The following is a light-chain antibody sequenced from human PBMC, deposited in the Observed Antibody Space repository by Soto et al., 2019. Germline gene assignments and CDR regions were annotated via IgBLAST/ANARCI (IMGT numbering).Light chain of an antibody. Sequence: QTVVTQEPSVTVSPGGTVTLTCASSTGGVTSGYYPNWFQQKPGQAPRALIYGTNNKHSWTPARFSGSLLGGKAALTLSGVQPEDEAEYYCLLFYRNTWVFGGGTKLTVL. CDR1: TGGVTSGYY. J-gene: IGLJ3*02. V-gene: IGLV7-43*01. CDR2: GTN. CDR3: LLFYRNTWV.